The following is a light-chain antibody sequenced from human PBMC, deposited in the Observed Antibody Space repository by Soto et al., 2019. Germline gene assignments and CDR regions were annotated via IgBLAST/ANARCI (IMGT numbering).Light chain of an antibody. CDR1: QSVSSSY. CDR2: GAS. J-gene: IGKJ2*01. CDR3: QQYGSSSYT. V-gene: IGKV3-20*01. Sequence: EIVLTQSPGTLSLSPGERATLSCRASQSVSSSYLAWYQQKPGLAPRLLIYGASSRATGIPDRFSGSGSGTDFTLTISRPEPEDFAVYYCQQYGSSSYTFGQGTKLEIK.